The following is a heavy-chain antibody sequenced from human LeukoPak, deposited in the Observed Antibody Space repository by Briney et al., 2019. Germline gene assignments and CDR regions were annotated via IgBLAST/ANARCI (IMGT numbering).Heavy chain of an antibody. CDR3: ARERIAAADDY. J-gene: IGHJ4*02. CDR1: GFTFSSYS. Sequence: GGSLRLSCAASGFTFSSYSMNWVRQAPGKGLEWVPSISSSSSYIYYADSVKGRFTISRDNAKNSLYLQMNSLRAEDTAVYYCARERIAAADDYWGQGTLVTVSS. V-gene: IGHV3-21*01. D-gene: IGHD6-25*01. CDR2: ISSSSSYI.